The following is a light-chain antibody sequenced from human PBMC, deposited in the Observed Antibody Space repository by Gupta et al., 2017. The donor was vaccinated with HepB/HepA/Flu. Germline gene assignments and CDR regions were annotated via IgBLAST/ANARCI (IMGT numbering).Light chain of an antibody. Sequence: QSALTQPASVSGSPGQSITISCTGTSSDVGGYNYVSWYQQHPGKAPKRMIYDVSNRPSGVSNRFSGSKSGNTASLTISGLQAEDEADYYCSSYTGSGTWVFGGGTKLTVL. J-gene: IGLJ2*01. V-gene: IGLV2-14*03. CDR3: SSYTGSGTWV. CDR2: DVS. CDR1: SSDVGGYNY.